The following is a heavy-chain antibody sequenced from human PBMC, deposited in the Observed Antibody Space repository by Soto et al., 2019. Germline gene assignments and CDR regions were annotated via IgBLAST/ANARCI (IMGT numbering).Heavy chain of an antibody. J-gene: IGHJ6*02. CDR3: ARGLGDYGMDV. CDR1: GFTFISYA. V-gene: IGHV3-30-3*01. Sequence: QVQLVESGGGVVQPGRSLRLSCAASGFTFISYAMHWVRQAPGKGLEWVAVISYDGSNKYYADSVKGRFTISRDNSKNTLYLQMNSLRAEDTAVYYCARGLGDYGMDVWGQGTTVTVSS. CDR2: ISYDGSNK. D-gene: IGHD3-10*01.